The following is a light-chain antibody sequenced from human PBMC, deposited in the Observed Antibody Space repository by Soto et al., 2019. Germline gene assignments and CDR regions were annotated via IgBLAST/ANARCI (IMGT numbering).Light chain of an antibody. J-gene: IGKJ1*01. V-gene: IGKV3-20*01. CDR1: QSVSSNF. Sequence: EIVLTQSPGTLSLSPGDRATLSCRASQSVSSNFLAWYQQQPGQAPRLLIYGASIRATGIPDRSSGSGSGTDFSLTIRRLEPEDFSMYFCHQYGSSPRTFGQGTKVEIK. CDR2: GAS. CDR3: HQYGSSPRT.